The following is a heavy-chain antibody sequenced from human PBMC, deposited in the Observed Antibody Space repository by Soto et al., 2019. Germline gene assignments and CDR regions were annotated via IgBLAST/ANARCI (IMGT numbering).Heavy chain of an antibody. V-gene: IGHV1-24*01. CDR2: FDPEDGGT. Sequence: ASVKVSCKVSGYTLTELSMHWVRQAPGKGLEWMGGFDPEDGGTIYAQKFQGRVTMTEDTSTDTAYMELSSLRSEDTAVYYCAAIAGYSYGLYFDYWGQGTLVTVSS. D-gene: IGHD5-18*01. CDR1: GYTLTELS. J-gene: IGHJ4*02. CDR3: AAIAGYSYGLYFDY.